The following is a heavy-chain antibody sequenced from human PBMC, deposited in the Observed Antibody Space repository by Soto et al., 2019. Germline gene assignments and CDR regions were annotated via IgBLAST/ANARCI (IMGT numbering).Heavy chain of an antibody. D-gene: IGHD3-10*01. Sequence: ASVKVSCKASGYTFTSYAMHWVRQAPGQRLEWMGWINAGNGNTKYSQKFQGRVTITRDTSASTAYMELSGLRSEDTAVYYCARGKRLSGYYGSGRGAFDIWGQGTMVTVSS. J-gene: IGHJ3*02. V-gene: IGHV1-3*01. CDR2: INAGNGNT. CDR3: ARGKRLSGYYGSGRGAFDI. CDR1: GYTFTSYA.